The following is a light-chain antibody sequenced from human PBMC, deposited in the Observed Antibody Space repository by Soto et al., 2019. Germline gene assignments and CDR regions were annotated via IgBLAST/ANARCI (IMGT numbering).Light chain of an antibody. J-gene: IGKJ1*01. Sequence: DIVMTQTPDSLAVSLGERATINCRSSQSVLYNSNNDSYLTWYQQKPGQSPKVLFYWASTRESGVPDRFSASGSGTDFSLTISSLQAEDVAVYYCQQYYNLPWTFGQGTKVDIK. CDR2: WAS. V-gene: IGKV4-1*01. CDR3: QQYYNLPWT. CDR1: QSVLYNSNNDSY.